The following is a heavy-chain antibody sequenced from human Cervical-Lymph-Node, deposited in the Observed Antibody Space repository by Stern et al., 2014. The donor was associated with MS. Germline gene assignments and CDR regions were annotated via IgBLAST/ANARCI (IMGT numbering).Heavy chain of an antibody. V-gene: IGHV3-30*18. CDR2: VSHDGSNK. Sequence: VQLVESGGGAVQPGRSLRLSCVASGFTFSTYGMHWVRQAPGKGLAWVAVVSHDGSNKYFADSVKGRFTISRDNSKNTVYLQVNSLRAEDTAVYYCAKDHDWGVFDSWGQGSPVIVSS. CDR3: AKDHDWGVFDS. J-gene: IGHJ4*02. D-gene: IGHD3-9*01. CDR1: GFTFSTYG.